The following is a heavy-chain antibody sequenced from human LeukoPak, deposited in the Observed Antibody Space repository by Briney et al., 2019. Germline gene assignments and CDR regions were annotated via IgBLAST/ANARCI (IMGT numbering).Heavy chain of an antibody. J-gene: IGHJ6*03. CDR3: AKNGDRGAYCSGGSCYPYYYYYMDV. V-gene: IGHV3-21*04. CDR2: ISTSSSYI. CDR1: GFTFSGST. D-gene: IGHD2-15*01. Sequence: GGSLRLSCAASGFTFSGSTMNWVRQAPGKGLEWVSFISTSSSYIYYADSVRGRFTISRDNAKNSLYLQMNSLRAEDTAIYYCAKNGDRGAYCSGGSCYPYYYYYMDVWGKGTTVTIPS.